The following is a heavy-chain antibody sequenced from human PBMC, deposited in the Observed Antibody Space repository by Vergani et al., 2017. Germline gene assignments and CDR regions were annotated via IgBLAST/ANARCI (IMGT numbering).Heavy chain of an antibody. CDR1: GYTFTYRY. V-gene: IGHV1-2*02. D-gene: IGHD2-8*01. Sequence: QMQLVQSGAEVKKTGSSVKVSCKASGYTFTYRYLHWVRQAPGQGLEWMGWINPNSGGTNYAQKFQGRVTMTRDTSISTAYMELSRLRSDDTAVYYCARDHLGYVGPHWGQGTLVTVSS. CDR3: ARDHLGYVGPH. CDR2: INPNSGGT. J-gene: IGHJ4*02.